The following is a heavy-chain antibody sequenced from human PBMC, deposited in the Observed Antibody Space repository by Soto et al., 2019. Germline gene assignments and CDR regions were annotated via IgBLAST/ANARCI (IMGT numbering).Heavy chain of an antibody. CDR2: IYYSGST. D-gene: IGHD6-13*01. Sequence: PSETLSLTCTVSGGSISSYYWSWIRQPPGKGLEWIGYIYYSGSTNYNPSLKSRVTISVDTSKNQFSLKLSSVTAADTAVYYCARGVEQQLVDPYYYYYYLDVWRKVTTVTVSS. CDR3: ARGVEQQLVDPYYYYYYLDV. CDR1: GGSISSYY. J-gene: IGHJ6*03. V-gene: IGHV4-59*01.